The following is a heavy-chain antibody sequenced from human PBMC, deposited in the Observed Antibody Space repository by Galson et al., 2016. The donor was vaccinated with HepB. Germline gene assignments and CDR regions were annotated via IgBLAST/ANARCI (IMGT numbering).Heavy chain of an antibody. D-gene: IGHD6-6*01. CDR3: ARDHGIAARLFDY. CDR2: ISAYNGNS. J-gene: IGHJ4*02. Sequence: SVKVSCKASGYTFSSYGISWVRQVPGQGLEWMGWISAYNGNSNYAQKFPDRVTMTTDTSTSTVYMELRSLRSDDTAMYYCARDHGIAARLFDYWGQGTLVTVSS. CDR1: GYTFSSYG. V-gene: IGHV1-18*04.